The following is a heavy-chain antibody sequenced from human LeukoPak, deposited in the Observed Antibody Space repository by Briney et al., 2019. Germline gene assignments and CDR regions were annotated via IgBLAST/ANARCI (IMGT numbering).Heavy chain of an antibody. CDR3: TGSPSSARGGTITHYPDSFDP. Sequence: GAAVKVSCKASGYPFTSYGISRVRQAPGQGLEWMGWISAYNGNTNYAQKLQGRVTMTTDTSTSTAYMVLRSLRSDDTVMASGTGSPSSARGGTITHYPDSFDPWGQGTLVTVSS. CDR1: GYPFTSYG. CDR2: ISAYNGNT. D-gene: IGHD3-10*01. J-gene: IGHJ5*02. V-gene: IGHV1-18*01.